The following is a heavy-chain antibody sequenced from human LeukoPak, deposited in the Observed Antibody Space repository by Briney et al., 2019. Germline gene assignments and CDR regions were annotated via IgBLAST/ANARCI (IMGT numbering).Heavy chain of an antibody. CDR1: GYTFTSYD. Sequence: ASVKVSCKASGYTFTSYDINWVRQAPGQGLEWMGWINPNSGGTNYAQKFQGRVTMTRDTSISTAYMELSRLRSDDTAVYYCAREVWRYFDWLLPGGFDYWGQGTLVTVSS. J-gene: IGHJ4*02. CDR2: INPNSGGT. CDR3: AREVWRYFDWLLPGGFDY. D-gene: IGHD3-9*01. V-gene: IGHV1-2*02.